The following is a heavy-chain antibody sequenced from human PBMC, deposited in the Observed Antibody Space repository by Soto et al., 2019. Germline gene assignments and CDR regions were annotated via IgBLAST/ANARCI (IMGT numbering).Heavy chain of an antibody. V-gene: IGHV3-23*01. Sequence: GGSLRLSCAASGFTFSSYAMSWVRQAPGKGLEWVSAISGGGGNTYYADPVRGRLTISRDNSKNTLYLQMSGLRAEDTAVFYYAQVSGNSDGGANYNNWGQGTQVTVSS. CDR3: AQVSGNSDGGANYNN. J-gene: IGHJ4*02. CDR2: ISGGGGNT. D-gene: IGHD2-21*01. CDR1: GFTFSSYA.